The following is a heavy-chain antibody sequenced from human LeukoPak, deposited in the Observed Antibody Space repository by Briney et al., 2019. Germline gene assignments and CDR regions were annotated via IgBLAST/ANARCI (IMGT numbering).Heavy chain of an antibody. Sequence: SLRLSCAASGSTFDDYAMHWVRQAPGKGLEWVSGISWNSGSIGYADSVKGRFTISRDNAKNSLYLQMNSLRAEDTALYYCAKVYGSGSYYWVAFDIWGQGTMVTVSS. V-gene: IGHV3-9*01. CDR2: ISWNSGSI. J-gene: IGHJ3*02. D-gene: IGHD3-10*01. CDR1: GSTFDDYA. CDR3: AKVYGSGSYYWVAFDI.